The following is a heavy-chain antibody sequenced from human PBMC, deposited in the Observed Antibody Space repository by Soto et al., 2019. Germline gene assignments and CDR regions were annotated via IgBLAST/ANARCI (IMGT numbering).Heavy chain of an antibody. CDR3: AKDLHREMVVVPAATPNWFDP. D-gene: IGHD2-2*01. V-gene: IGHV3-30*18. CDR1: VFTYSSYG. J-gene: IGHJ5*02. CDR2: ISYDGSNK. Sequence: SGAASVFTYSSYGIHWVRQAPGKGLAWVAVISYDGSNKYYADSVKGRFTISRDNSKNTLYLQMKSLRAEDKAVYYCAKDLHREMVVVPAATPNWFDPWGQGTLVTVSS.